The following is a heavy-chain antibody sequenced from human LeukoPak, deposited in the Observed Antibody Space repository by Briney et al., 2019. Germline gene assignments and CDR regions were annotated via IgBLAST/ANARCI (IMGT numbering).Heavy chain of an antibody. CDR2: ISSSSSYI. CDR1: GFTFSSYS. Sequence: PGGSLRLSCAASGFTFSSYSMNWVRQAPGKGLEWVSSISSSSSYIYYADSVKGRFTISRDNAKNSLYLQMNSLRAEDTAVYYCAKDADYYDSSGYGTWGQGTLVTVSS. CDR3: AKDADYYDSSGYGT. V-gene: IGHV3-21*01. J-gene: IGHJ5*02. D-gene: IGHD3-22*01.